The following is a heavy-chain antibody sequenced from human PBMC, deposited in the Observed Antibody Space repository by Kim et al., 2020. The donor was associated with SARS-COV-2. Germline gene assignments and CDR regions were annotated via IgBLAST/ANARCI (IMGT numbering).Heavy chain of an antibody. CDR3: AREWGGVDTVMGWVSYYGMDV. CDR2: INVGNGNA. V-gene: IGHV1-3*01. D-gene: IGHD5-18*01. Sequence: ASVKVSCKASGYTFTNYPMHWVRQAPGQRLEWMGWINVGNGNAKYSQKFQGRVTITRDTSASTAYMELSSLRFEDTAVYYCAREWGGVDTVMGWVSYYGMDVWGQGTTVTVSS. CDR1: GYTFTNYP. J-gene: IGHJ6*02.